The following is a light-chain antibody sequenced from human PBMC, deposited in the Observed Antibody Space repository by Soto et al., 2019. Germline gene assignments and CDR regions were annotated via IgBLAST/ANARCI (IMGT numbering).Light chain of an antibody. Sequence: IHMTHSPSSLSASVLYRVTITFRASQSISSYLNWYQQKPGKAPKLLIYAASSLESGVPSRFSGSGSGTEFTLTISSLQPDDFATYYCQQYNSYWTFGQGTKV. CDR2: AAS. CDR3: QQYNSYWT. CDR1: QSISSY. J-gene: IGKJ1*01. V-gene: IGKV1-5*01.